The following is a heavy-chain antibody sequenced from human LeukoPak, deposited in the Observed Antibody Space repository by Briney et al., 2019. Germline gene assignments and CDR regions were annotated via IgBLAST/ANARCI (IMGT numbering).Heavy chain of an antibody. CDR2: IYYSGST. J-gene: IGHJ6*03. D-gene: IGHD4-17*01. CDR1: GGSITSSPYF. CDR3: ARAQGEHDYGDYGRYYYYMDV. V-gene: IGHV4-39*07. Sequence: SETLSLTCTVSGGSITSSPYFWGWIRQPPGKGLEWIGSIYYSGSTYYNPSLKSRVTISVDTSKNQFSLKLSSVTAADTAVYYCARAQGEHDYGDYGRYYYYMDVWGKGTTVTVSS.